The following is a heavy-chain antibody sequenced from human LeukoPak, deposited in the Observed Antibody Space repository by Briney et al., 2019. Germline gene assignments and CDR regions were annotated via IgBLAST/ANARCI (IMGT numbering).Heavy chain of an antibody. D-gene: IGHD6-19*01. CDR3: VRSEAVQTPTPRDLLYWHFDV. Sequence: SETLTLTCSVSGGSLMSHYWSWIRQSAGKGLEWIGRIYSVGSTTYNPSLKSRATISLGNSGNQFSLPLNSVTAADTAIYYCVRSEAVQTPTPRDLLYWHFDVWGRGTLVTVSS. V-gene: IGHV4-4*07. CDR2: IYSVGST. J-gene: IGHJ2*01. CDR1: GGSLMSHY.